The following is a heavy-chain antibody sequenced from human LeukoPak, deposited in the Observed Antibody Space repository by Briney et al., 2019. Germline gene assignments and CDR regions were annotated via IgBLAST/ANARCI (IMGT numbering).Heavy chain of an antibody. CDR3: AGHHQAYSRTY. D-gene: IGHD6-13*01. CDR2: ISTDGSST. CDR1: GFTFSHYW. Sequence: GGSLRLSCAASGFTFSHYWMHWVRHAPGKGLVWVSRISTDGSSTTYADSVKGRFTISRDNAKNTLFLQMNSLRAEDTAVYYCAGHHQAYSRTYWGQGTLVTVSS. V-gene: IGHV3-74*01. J-gene: IGHJ4*02.